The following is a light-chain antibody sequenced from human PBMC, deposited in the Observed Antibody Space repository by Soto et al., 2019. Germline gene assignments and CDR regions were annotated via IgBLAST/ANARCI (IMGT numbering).Light chain of an antibody. J-gene: IGLJ3*02. CDR3: SSFTSSNTWV. CDR1: SSDVGGYNY. CDR2: EVS. V-gene: IGLV2-14*01. Sequence: QSALTQPASVSGSPGQSITISCSRSSSDVGGYNYVSWYQQHPGKAPKLMIYEVSNRPSGVSDRFSGSKSGNTASLTISGLQADDEGDYYCSSFTSSNTWVFGGGTKLTVL.